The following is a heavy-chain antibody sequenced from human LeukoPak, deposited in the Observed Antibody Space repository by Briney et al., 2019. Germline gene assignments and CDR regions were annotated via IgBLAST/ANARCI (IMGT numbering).Heavy chain of an antibody. D-gene: IGHD3-22*01. Sequence: EASVKVSCTASGYTFTSYDINWVRQATGQGLEWMGWMNPNSGNTGYAQKFQGRVTMTRNTSISTAYMELSSLRSEDTAVYYCALGPYYDIAPPQKYYYYGMDVWGQGTTVTVSS. CDR1: GYTFTSYD. CDR2: MNPNSGNT. CDR3: ALGPYYDIAPPQKYYYYGMDV. J-gene: IGHJ6*02. V-gene: IGHV1-8*01.